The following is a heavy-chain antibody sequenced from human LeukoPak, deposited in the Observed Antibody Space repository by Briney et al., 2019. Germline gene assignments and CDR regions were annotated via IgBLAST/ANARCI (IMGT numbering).Heavy chain of an antibody. J-gene: IGHJ4*02. CDR3: ATLELRASLDY. CDR2: IGPSGSAI. CDR1: GFTFSSFE. V-gene: IGHV3-48*03. D-gene: IGHD1-7*01. Sequence: GGSLRLSCAGSGFTFSSFEMDWVRRAPGKGLEWISHIGPSGSAINYADSVKGRFTISRDTAKNSLYLQMNSLRTEDTAVYYCATLELRASLDYWGQGTLVTVSS.